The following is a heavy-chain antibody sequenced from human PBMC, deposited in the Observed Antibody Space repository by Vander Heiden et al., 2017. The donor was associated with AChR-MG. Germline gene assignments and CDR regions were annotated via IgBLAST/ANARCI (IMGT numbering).Heavy chain of an antibody. J-gene: IGHJ2*01. CDR2: IYYSGST. V-gene: IGHV4-31*03. D-gene: IGHD7-27*01. CDR3: VRDPTGDGYWYFDL. Sequence: QVQLQESGPGLVKPSQTLSLTCTVSGGSISSGGYYWSWIRQHPGKGLEWIGYIYYSGSTYYNPSLKSRVTISVDTSKNQFSLKLSSVTAADTAVYYCVRDPTGDGYWYFDLWGRGTLVTVSS. CDR1: GGSISSGGYY.